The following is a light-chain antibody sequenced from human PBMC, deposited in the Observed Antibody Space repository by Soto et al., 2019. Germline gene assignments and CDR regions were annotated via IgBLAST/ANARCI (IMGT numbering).Light chain of an antibody. V-gene: IGLV2-14*01. Sequence: QSALTQPASVSGSPGQSITISCTGTSSDVGSYNYVAWYQQFPGKTPKLMIYEVRNRPSGVSSRFSGSKSGNTASLTISGLQAEDEADYYCSSYTSSSTVVFGGGTKVTVL. CDR3: SSYTSSSTVV. CDR2: EVR. CDR1: SSDVGSYNY. J-gene: IGLJ2*01.